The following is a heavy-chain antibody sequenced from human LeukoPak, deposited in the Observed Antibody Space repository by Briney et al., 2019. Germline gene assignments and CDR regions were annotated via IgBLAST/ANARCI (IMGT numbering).Heavy chain of an antibody. CDR2: ITSSGYT. CDR3: ARDFGYSTAGDHYYGMDV. CDR1: GGSISSYY. Sequence: SETLSLTCTVSGGSISSYYWSWIRQSPGKGLERIGYITSSGYTNYNPSLRSRVTISLDTSKMQFSLRLSSVTAADTAVYFCARDFGYSTAGDHYYGMDVWGQGTTVSVSS. V-gene: IGHV4-59*01. D-gene: IGHD5-12*01. J-gene: IGHJ6*02.